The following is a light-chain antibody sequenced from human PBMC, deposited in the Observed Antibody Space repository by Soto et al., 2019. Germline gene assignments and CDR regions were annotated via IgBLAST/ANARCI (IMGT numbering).Light chain of an antibody. CDR3: QQYGSSPTWT. J-gene: IGKJ1*01. CDR1: QSVSSNY. CDR2: GAS. Sequence: ESVLTQSPGTLSLSPGERATLSCRASQSVSSNYLAWYQQKPGQAPRLLIYGASTRASGIPDRFSGSGSGTDFTLTISRLEPEDSAVYYCQQYGSSPTWTFGQGTQVGIK. V-gene: IGKV3-20*01.